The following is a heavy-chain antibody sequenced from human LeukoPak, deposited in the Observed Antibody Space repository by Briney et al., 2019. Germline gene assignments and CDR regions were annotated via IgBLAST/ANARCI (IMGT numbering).Heavy chain of an antibody. CDR2: IYTTGST. CDR1: GGSIRGSY. J-gene: IGHJ2*01. D-gene: IGHD2-2*01. CDR3: ARDALYRSSSSCYRYWYFDL. Sequence: SETLSLTCTVSGGSIRGSYWNWVRQPAEMGLEWIGRIYTTGSTNYNPSLKSRVTMSLDTSKNQFSLKLSSVTAADTAVYYCARDALYRSSSSCYRYWYFDLWGRGTLVTVSS. V-gene: IGHV4-4*07.